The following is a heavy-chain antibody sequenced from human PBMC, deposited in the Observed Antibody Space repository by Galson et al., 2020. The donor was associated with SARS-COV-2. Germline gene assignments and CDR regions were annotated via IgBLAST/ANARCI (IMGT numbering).Heavy chain of an antibody. CDR2: ISSTSSYI. D-gene: IGHD3-22*01. J-gene: IGHJ4*02. CDR1: GSTFSTYA. Sequence: TGGSMRLSCAPSGSTFSTYAMNWFRQAPGKGLEWVSSISSTSSYIFHADSVKGRFTMSRDNAKNSLYLQMNSLRAEDTAVYYCARHYDTSGYGPGYRGQGTLVPVAS. V-gene: IGHV3-21*01. CDR3: ARHYDTSGYGPGY.